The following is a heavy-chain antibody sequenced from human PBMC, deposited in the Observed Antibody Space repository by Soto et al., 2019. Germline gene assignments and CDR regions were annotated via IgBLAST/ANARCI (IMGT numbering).Heavy chain of an antibody. D-gene: IGHD6-19*01. J-gene: IGHJ4*02. CDR1: GGSVSSGSYY. Sequence: PSETLSLTCTASGGSVSSGSYYWSWIRQPPGKGLEWIGYIYYSGSTNYNPSLKSRVTISVDTSKNQFSLKLSSVTAADTAVYFCAREGLRWQWLVLDYWGQGTLVTVSS. V-gene: IGHV4-61*01. CDR3: AREGLRWQWLVLDY. CDR2: IYYSGST.